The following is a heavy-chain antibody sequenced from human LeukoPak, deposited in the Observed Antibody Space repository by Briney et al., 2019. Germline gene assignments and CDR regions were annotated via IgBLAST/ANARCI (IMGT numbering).Heavy chain of an antibody. Sequence: GGSLRLSCLASGYTFSSYSINWVRQAPGKGLEWVSSISVRSNYIYYADSVRGRFRISRDDARDSLYLQMNSLIAEDTAVYYCVRLRRNSDTSGFYVYYDFWGQGTLVTVSS. D-gene: IGHD3-22*01. CDR2: ISVRSNYI. V-gene: IGHV3-21*01. CDR3: VRLRRNSDTSGFYVYYDF. CDR1: GYTFSSYS. J-gene: IGHJ4*02.